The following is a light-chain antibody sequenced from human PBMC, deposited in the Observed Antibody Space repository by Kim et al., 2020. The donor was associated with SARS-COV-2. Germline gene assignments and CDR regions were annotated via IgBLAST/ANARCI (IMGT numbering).Light chain of an antibody. CDR2: AAS. V-gene: IGKV1-39*01. CDR3: QQTFSIPYT. CDR1: QGIRIY. J-gene: IGKJ2*01. Sequence: SASVGDRFTLTRRSSQGIRIYLNWYQQKPGKAPKALIYAASILHSGVPSRFSGSGSGTDFTLTISSLQPEDGATYYCQQTFSIPYTFGQGTKLEI.